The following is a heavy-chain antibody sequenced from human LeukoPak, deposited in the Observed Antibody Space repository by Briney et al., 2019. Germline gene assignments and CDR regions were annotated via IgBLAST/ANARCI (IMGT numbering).Heavy chain of an antibody. CDR1: GFTFTNYW. CDR2: INSDGTSA. D-gene: IGHD6-19*01. J-gene: IGHJ4*02. CDR3: ARGGVGCFDY. Sequence: PGGSLRLTCAASGFTFTNYWIHWVRQAPGKGLVWVSHINSDGTSATYADFVKGRLTISRDNAKNTVYLQMNSLRAEDTAVYYCARGGVGCFDYWGQGHLVTVSS. V-gene: IGHV3-74*01.